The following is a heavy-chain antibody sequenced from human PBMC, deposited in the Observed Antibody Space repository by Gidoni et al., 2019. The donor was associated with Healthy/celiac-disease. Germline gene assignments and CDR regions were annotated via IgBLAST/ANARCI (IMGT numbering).Heavy chain of an antibody. CDR1: GGSISSSSSY. CDR2: IYYSGST. CDR3: ARHVNDYGDYNHYFDY. Sequence: QLQLQESGPGLVKPSETLSLTCPVSGGSISSSSSYWGWIRQPPGKGLEWIESIYYSGSTYYNPSLKSRVTISVDTSKNQFSLKLSSVTAADTAVYYCARHVNDYGDYNHYFDYWGQGPLVTVSS. D-gene: IGHD4-17*01. V-gene: IGHV4-39*01. J-gene: IGHJ4*02.